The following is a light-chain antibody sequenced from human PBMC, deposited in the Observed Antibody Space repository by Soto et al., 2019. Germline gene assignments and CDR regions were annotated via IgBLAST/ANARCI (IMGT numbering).Light chain of an antibody. CDR3: DPKQGSGIRV. CDR1: SSDVGGYKH. J-gene: IGLJ3*02. V-gene: IGLV2-14*01. Sequence: QSALTQPASVSGSPGQSITISCTGTSSDVGGYKHVSWYQHHPGKAPKLMIYEGSNRPSGVSIRFSGSKAGYTASLTISGLQTEDGTDYNFDPKQGSGIRVFGAGTKLTVL. CDR2: EGS.